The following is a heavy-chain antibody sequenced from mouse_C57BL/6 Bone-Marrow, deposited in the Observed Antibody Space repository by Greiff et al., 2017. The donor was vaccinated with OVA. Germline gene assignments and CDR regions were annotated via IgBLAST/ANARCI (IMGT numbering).Heavy chain of an antibody. Sequence: EVKLMESGPGMVKPSQSLSLTCTVTGYSITSGYDWHWIRHFPGNKLEWMGYISYSGSTNYNPSLKSRISITHDTSKNHFFLKLNSVTTEDTATYYCARESPYGSSYGWYFDVWGTGTTVTVSS. J-gene: IGHJ1*03. CDR1: GYSITSGYD. V-gene: IGHV3-1*01. D-gene: IGHD1-1*01. CDR2: ISYSGST. CDR3: ARESPYGSSYGWYFDV.